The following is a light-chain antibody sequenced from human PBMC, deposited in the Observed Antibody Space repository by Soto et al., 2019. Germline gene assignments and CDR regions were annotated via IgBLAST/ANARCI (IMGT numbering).Light chain of an antibody. V-gene: IGLV1-51*01. CDR2: DNN. CDR3: GTWDSSLSAGRVV. Sequence: QSVLTQPPSVSAAPGQTVTISCSGSSSNIGNNYVSWYQQLPGTAPKLLIYDNNKRPSGIPDRFSGSKSGTSATLGITGLQTGDEADYYCGTWDSSLSAGRVVFGGVTKLTVL. J-gene: IGLJ2*01. CDR1: SSNIGNNY.